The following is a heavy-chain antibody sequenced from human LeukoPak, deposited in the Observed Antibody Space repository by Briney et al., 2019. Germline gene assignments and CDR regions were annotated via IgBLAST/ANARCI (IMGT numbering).Heavy chain of an antibody. Sequence: GRSLRLSCAASGVTFSSYGMHWVRQAPGKGLEWVAVISYDGSNKYYADSVKGRFTISRDNSKNTLYLQMNSLRAEDTAVYYCAKVGGRWLDYYYYMDVWGKGTTVTVSS. CDR1: GVTFSSYG. V-gene: IGHV3-30*18. CDR2: ISYDGSNK. J-gene: IGHJ6*03. CDR3: AKVGGRWLDYYYYMDV. D-gene: IGHD3-16*01.